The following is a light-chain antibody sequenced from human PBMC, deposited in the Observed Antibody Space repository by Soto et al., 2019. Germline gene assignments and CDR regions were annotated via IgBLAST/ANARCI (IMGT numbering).Light chain of an antibody. CDR3: QQRSNWPPIT. CDR2: GAS. V-gene: IGKV3D-20*02. CDR1: QSVSSSY. J-gene: IGKJ5*01. Sequence: EIVLTQSPGTLSLSPGERASLSCRSSQSVSSSYLAWYQQKPGQAPRLLIYGASNRATGIPARFSGGGSGTDFTLTIDNLEPEDFAIYYCQQRSNWPPITFGQGTRLEIK.